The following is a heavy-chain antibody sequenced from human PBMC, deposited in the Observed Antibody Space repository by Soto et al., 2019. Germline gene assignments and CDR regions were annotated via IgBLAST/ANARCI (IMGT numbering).Heavy chain of an antibody. CDR2: INPGGGAT. J-gene: IGHJ4*02. V-gene: IGHV1-46*01. Sequence: ASVKVSCKASGYIFTNYYIYWVRQAPGQGLEYIGIINPGGGATDYAQKFQGRVTMTRDTSTSTAYMELSSLRYEDTAVFYCVDGYWLNYWGQGTLVTVSS. CDR1: GYIFTNYY. D-gene: IGHD6-25*01. CDR3: VDGYWLNY.